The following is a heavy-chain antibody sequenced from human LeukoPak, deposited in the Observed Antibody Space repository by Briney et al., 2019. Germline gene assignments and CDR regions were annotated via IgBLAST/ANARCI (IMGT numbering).Heavy chain of an antibody. CDR1: GYTFTSYY. Sequence: ASVKASCKASGYTFTSYYMHWVRQAPGQGLEWMGIINPSGGSTSYAQKFQGRVTMTRDTSTSTVYMELSSLRSEDTAVYYCARGTRIRDTAMVYYYYYMDVWGKGTTVTVSS. CDR2: INPSGGST. J-gene: IGHJ6*03. CDR3: ARGTRIRDTAMVYYYYYMDV. D-gene: IGHD5-18*01. V-gene: IGHV1-46*01.